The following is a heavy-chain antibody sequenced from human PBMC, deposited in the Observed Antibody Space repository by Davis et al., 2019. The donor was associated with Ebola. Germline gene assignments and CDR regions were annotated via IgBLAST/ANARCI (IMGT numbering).Heavy chain of an antibody. D-gene: IGHD3-10*01. CDR3: ARETNYSIRGYYFDY. J-gene: IGHJ4*02. Sequence: ASVKVSCKASGYTFTSYYMHWVRQAPGQGLEWMGIINPSGGSTSYAQKFQGRVTMTRDTSISTAYMELSRLRSDDTAVYYCARETNYSIRGYYFDYWGQGTLVTVSS. CDR2: INPSGGST. CDR1: GYTFTSYY. V-gene: IGHV1-46*01.